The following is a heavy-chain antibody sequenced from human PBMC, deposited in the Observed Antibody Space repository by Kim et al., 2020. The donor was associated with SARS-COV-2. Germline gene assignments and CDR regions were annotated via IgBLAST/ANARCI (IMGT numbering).Heavy chain of an antibody. V-gene: IGHV1-8*01. J-gene: IGHJ6*03. CDR2: MNPNSGNT. CDR1: GYTFTSYD. D-gene: IGHD6-13*01. CDR3: ARGFRAAAGPFYYYYYMDV. Sequence: ASVKVSCKASGYTFTSYDINWVRQATGQGLEWMGWMNPNSGNTGYAQKFQGRVTMTRNTSISTAYMELSSLRSEDTAVYYCARGFRAAAGPFYYYYYMDVGGKGTTVTVS.